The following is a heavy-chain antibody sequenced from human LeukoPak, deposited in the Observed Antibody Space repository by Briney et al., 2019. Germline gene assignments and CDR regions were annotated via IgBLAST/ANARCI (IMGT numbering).Heavy chain of an antibody. D-gene: IGHD1-26*01. CDR3: ARGSSGSYWAEGEFDP. CDR1: GGSFSGYY. J-gene: IGHJ5*02. V-gene: IGHV4-34*01. CDR2: INHSGST. Sequence: PSETLSLTCAVYGGSFSGYYWSWIRQPPGKGLEWIGEINHSGSTNYNPSLKSRVTISVDTSKNQFSLKLSSVTAADTAVYYCARGSSGSYWAEGEFDPWGQGTLVTVSS.